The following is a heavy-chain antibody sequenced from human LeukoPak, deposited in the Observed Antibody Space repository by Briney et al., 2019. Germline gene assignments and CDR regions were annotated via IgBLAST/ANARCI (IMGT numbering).Heavy chain of an antibody. Sequence: PGGSLRLSCAASGFTFNTYWLHWVRQAPGKGLVWVSRINSDGSITTYADSVKGRFTISRDNAKNTLYLQMNSLRAEDTAVYYCARDYDYDYSYFDYWGPGTLVTVSS. D-gene: IGHD5-12*01. CDR3: ARDYDYDYSYFDY. CDR2: INSDGSIT. J-gene: IGHJ4*02. CDR1: GFTFNTYW. V-gene: IGHV3-74*01.